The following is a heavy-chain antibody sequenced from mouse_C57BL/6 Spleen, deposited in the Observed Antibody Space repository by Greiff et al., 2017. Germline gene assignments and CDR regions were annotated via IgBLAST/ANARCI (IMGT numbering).Heavy chain of an antibody. V-gene: IGHV1-15*01. J-gene: IGHJ3*01. CDR2: IDPETGGT. CDR3: TRSRAIAY. Sequence: QVQLQQSGAELVRPGASVTLSCKASGYTFTDYEMHWVKQTTVHGLEWIGAIDPETGGTAYNQKFKGKAILTADKSSRTAYMELRSLTSEDSAVYYCTRSRAIAYWGQGTLVTVSA. CDR1: GYTFTDYE.